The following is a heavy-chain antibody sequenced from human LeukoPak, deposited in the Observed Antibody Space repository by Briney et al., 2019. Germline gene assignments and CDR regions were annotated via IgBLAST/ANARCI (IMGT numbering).Heavy chain of an antibody. CDR1: AFIFSGHW. CDR2: IKEDGSER. J-gene: IGHJ4*02. Sequence: PGGSLRLSCEGSAFIFSGHWMNWVRQTPGKGLEWVASIKEDGSERQYVDSVKGRFSISGDSSKNTLYLQMNSLRAEDTAVYYCARLKIDGTHSDYWAREPWSPSPQ. CDR3: ARLKIDGTHSDY. V-gene: IGHV3-7*03. D-gene: IGHD3-9*01.